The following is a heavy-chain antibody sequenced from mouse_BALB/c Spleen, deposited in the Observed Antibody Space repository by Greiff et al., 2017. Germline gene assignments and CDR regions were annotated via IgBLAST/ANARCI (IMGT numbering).Heavy chain of an antibody. CDR2: ILPGSGST. D-gene: IGHD2-4*01. Sequence: FQLQQSGAELMKPGASVKISCKATGYTFSSYWIEWVKQRPGHGLEWIGEILPGSGSTNYNEKFKGKATFTADTSSNTAYMQLSSLTSEDSAVYYCNAPYDYLAYWGQGTLVTVSA. V-gene: IGHV1-9*01. CDR3: NAPYDYLAY. CDR1: GYTFSSYW. J-gene: IGHJ3*01.